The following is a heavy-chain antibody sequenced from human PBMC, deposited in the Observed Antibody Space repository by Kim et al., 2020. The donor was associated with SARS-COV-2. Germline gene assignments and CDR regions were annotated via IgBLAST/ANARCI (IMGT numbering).Heavy chain of an antibody. CDR3: AAENPSSSWYVADYYYYGM. Sequence: SVKVSCKASGFTFTSYAVQWVRQARGQRLEWIGWIVVGSGNTNYAQKFQERVTITRDMSTSTAYMELSSLRSEDTAVYYCAAENPSSSWYVADYYYYGM. CDR2: IVVGSGNT. V-gene: IGHV1-58*01. J-gene: IGHJ6*01. D-gene: IGHD6-13*01. CDR1: GFTFTSYA.